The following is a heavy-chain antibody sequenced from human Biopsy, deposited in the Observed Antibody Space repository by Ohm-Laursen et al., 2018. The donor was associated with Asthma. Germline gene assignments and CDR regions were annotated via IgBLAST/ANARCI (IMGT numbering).Heavy chain of an antibody. D-gene: IGHD4-17*01. CDR3: ARVRRYGDIFFGMDV. V-gene: IGHV4-30-4*02. CDR2: AHFSGST. J-gene: IGHJ6*01. Sequence: SDTLSFTCTVSGGYIDSHDWSWCWIRQSPGKGLQWLGYAHFSGSTHYNPSLDRRIRMSVDTSKSQVSLSLTSVSAADTAVYFCARVRRYGDIFFGMDVWGQGTTVTVSS. CDR1: GGYIDSHDWS.